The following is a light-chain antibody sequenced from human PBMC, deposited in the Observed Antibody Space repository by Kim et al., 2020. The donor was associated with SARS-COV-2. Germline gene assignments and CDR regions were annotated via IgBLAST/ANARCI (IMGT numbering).Light chain of an antibody. Sequence: ALGKEIRITIQGSGHRRYYASGDRQKPGQAPVLVIYGKNNRPAGIPDRFSGSSSGNTASLTITGAQAEDEADYYCNSRDSSGNHVVFGGGTQLTVL. CDR1: GHRRYY. J-gene: IGLJ2*01. V-gene: IGLV3-19*01. CDR3: NSRDSSGNHVV. CDR2: GKN.